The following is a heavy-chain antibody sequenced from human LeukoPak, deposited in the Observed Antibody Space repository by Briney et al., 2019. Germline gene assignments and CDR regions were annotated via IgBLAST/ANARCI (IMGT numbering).Heavy chain of an antibody. V-gene: IGHV3-23*01. CDR1: GFTFSSYA. Sequence: GGSLRLSCAASGFTFSSYAMSWVRQAPGKGLEWVSAISGSGGSTYYADSVKGRFTISRDNSKNTLYLQMNSLRAEDTAVYYCAKTRHDSGSMGYFDYWGQGTLVTVSS. CDR2: ISGSGGST. J-gene: IGHJ4*02. D-gene: IGHD1-26*01. CDR3: AKTRHDSGSMGYFDY.